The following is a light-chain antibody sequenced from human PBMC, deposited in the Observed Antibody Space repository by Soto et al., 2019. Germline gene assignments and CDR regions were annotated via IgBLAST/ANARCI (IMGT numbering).Light chain of an antibody. CDR2: GAS. V-gene: IGKV3-20*01. Sequence: EILLTQSPGTLSLSPGERATLSCRASQSVSSSYLAWYQQKPGQAPRLLIYGASSRATGIPDRFSGSGSGTDFTLTISRLEPEDFAVYSCQQYGSSRTFGQGTKVDI. CDR1: QSVSSSY. CDR3: QQYGSSRT. J-gene: IGKJ1*01.